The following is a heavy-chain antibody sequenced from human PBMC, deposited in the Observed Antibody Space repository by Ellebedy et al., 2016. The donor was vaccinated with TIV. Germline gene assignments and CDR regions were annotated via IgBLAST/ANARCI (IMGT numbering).Heavy chain of an antibody. V-gene: IGHV4-61*02. CDR2: IYSSGNT. D-gene: IGHD6-19*01. Sequence: SETLSLTXTVSGDSINNNDYYWSWIRQPAGKGLEWIGRIYSSGNTNYNPSLRSRVTMSLDTSKNQISLKVSSVTAADTAVYYCAAVGLGVAGSIDYWGQGTPVTVSS. CDR1: GDSINNNDYY. CDR3: AAVGLGVAGSIDY. J-gene: IGHJ4*02.